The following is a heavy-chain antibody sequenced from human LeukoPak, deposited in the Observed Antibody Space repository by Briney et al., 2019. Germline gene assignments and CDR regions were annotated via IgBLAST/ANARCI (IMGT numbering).Heavy chain of an antibody. CDR3: ARGQYCSSTSCQDYYYYGMDV. V-gene: IGHV4-31*03. J-gene: IGHJ6*02. Sequence: PSETLSLTCTVSGGSISSGGYYWSWIRQHPGKGLEWIGYIYYSGSTYYNPSLKSRVTISVDTSKNQFSLKLSSVTAADTAVYYCARGQYCSSTSCQDYYYYGMDVWGQGTTVTVSS. CDR1: GGSISSGGYY. D-gene: IGHD2-2*01. CDR2: IYYSGST.